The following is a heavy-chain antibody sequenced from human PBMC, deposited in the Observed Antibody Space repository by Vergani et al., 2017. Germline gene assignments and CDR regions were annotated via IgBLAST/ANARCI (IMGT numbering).Heavy chain of an antibody. CDR1: GFTLGQYW. D-gene: IGHD2-21*02. CDR2: VKSDGNSA. Sequence: EVQLVESGGGLVQPGGSLRLSCAVSGFTLGQYWMHWVRQTPGTGLEWVSRVKSDGNSAMYADSVKGRFTISRDNSKNTLYLEMKSLRVEDTAVYYCARARCGGACFMSNWLDTWGQGTLVSVSS. CDR3: ARARCGGACFMSNWLDT. J-gene: IGHJ5*02. V-gene: IGHV3-74*03.